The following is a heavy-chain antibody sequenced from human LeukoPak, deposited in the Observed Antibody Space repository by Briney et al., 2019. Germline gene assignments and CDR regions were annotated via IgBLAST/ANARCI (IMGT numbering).Heavy chain of an antibody. Sequence: GGSLRLSCAASGFTFTSYAISWLRQAPGKGLEWVSAISNSGRTYYVDSVKGRSTISRDNSKNTVHLQMNSLRAEDTAVYYCAKESPYAVGGTGRVYYFDYWGQGALVTVSS. J-gene: IGHJ4*02. CDR3: AKESPYAVGGTGRVYYFDY. CDR2: ISNSGRT. CDR1: GFTFTSYA. V-gene: IGHV3-23*01. D-gene: IGHD1-26*01.